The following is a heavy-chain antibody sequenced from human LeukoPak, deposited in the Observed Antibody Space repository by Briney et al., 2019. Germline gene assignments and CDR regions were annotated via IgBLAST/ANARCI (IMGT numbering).Heavy chain of an antibody. D-gene: IGHD4-23*01. CDR2: IKQDGSDK. Sequence: GGSLRLSCAASGFTFSAYWMSWVRQAPGKGLEWVANIKQDGSDKYYVYSVKGRFTISRDNAKNSLYLQMNSLRAEDTAVYYCARKTVVGSYFDYWGQGTPVTVSS. CDR3: ARKTVVGSYFDY. CDR1: GFTFSAYW. V-gene: IGHV3-7*03. J-gene: IGHJ4*02.